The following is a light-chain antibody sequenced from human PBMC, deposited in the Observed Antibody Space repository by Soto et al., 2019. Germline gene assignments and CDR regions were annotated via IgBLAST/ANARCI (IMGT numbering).Light chain of an antibody. Sequence: QSVLTQPASVSGSPGQSITISCTGTSSDVGGYYYVSWYQHHPGKAPKLMIYQVSNRPSGVSNRSSGSKSGNTASLTISGLQAEDEADYYCSSYTSSNTFYVFGTGTKV. CDR2: QVS. CDR3: SSYTSSNTFYV. CDR1: SSDVGGYYY. V-gene: IGLV2-14*01. J-gene: IGLJ1*01.